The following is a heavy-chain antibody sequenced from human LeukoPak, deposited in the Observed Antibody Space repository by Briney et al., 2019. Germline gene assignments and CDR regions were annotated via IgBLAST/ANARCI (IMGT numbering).Heavy chain of an antibody. D-gene: IGHD5-18*01. CDR2: INTDGGST. CDR1: GFTFSNYW. Sequence: PGGSLRLSCAASGFTFSNYWMHWVRQAPGKGLVWVSRINTDGGSTSYADSVKGRFTISRDNSKNTLYLQMNSLRAEDTAVYYCAKDRMYTAMGMFDYWGQGTLVTVSS. CDR3: AKDRMYTAMGMFDY. J-gene: IGHJ4*02. V-gene: IGHV3-74*01.